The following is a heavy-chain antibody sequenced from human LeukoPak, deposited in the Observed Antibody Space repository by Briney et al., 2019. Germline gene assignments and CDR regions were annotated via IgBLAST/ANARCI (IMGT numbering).Heavy chain of an antibody. CDR1: GFTFSSYA. CDR2: ISGSGGST. V-gene: IGHV3-23*01. D-gene: IGHD3-22*01. J-gene: IGHJ4*02. CDR3: AKDPYYYDSSGRYYFDY. Sequence: RGSLRLSCAASGFTFSSYAMSWVRQAPGKGLEWVSAISGSGGSTYYADSVKGRFTISRDNSKNTLYLQMNSLRAEDTAVYYCAKDPYYYDSSGRYYFDYWGQGTLVTVSS.